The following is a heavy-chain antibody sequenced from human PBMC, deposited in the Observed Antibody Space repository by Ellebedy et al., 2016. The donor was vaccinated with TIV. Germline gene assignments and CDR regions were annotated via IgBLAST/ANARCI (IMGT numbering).Heavy chain of an antibody. CDR2: IKSKTDGGTT. CDR3: TLQKGSGNCYY. CDR1: GFIFYNAW. Sequence: GESLKISCAASGFIFYNAWMNWVSQAPGKGLEWVGRIKSKTDGGTTDYVAPVKGRFTISRDDSRNTLYLQMKSLKTEDTAVYYCTLQKGSGNCYYWGQGTLVTVSS. V-gene: IGHV3-15*07. J-gene: IGHJ4*02. D-gene: IGHD1-26*01.